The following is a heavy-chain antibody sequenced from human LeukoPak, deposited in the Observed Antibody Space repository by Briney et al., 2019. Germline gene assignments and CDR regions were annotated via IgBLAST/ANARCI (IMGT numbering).Heavy chain of an antibody. D-gene: IGHD6-19*01. V-gene: IGHV3-7*01. Sequence: GGSLRLSCAASGFTFPIYWMTWVRQAPGKGLEWVGIIKNDGSGAYYGDSVKGRFTISRDNAKNSLYLQMSSLRADDTAVYFCARDGDSGWSLSHWGQGTLITVSS. J-gene: IGHJ4*02. CDR1: GFTFPIYW. CDR2: IKNDGSGA. CDR3: ARDGDSGWSLSH.